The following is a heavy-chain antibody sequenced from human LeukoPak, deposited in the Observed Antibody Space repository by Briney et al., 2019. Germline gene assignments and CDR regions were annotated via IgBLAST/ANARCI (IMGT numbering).Heavy chain of an antibody. CDR3: VRDGVGAPPFDY. CDR2: ISYDGSNK. V-gene: IGHV3-30-3*01. CDR1: GFTFSSYA. Sequence: GGSLRLTCAASGFTFSSYAMHWVRQAPGKGLEWVAVISYDGSNKYYADSVKGRFTISRDNSKNTLYLQMNSLRAEDTAVYYCVRDGVGAPPFDYWGQGALVTVSS. J-gene: IGHJ4*02. D-gene: IGHD1-26*01.